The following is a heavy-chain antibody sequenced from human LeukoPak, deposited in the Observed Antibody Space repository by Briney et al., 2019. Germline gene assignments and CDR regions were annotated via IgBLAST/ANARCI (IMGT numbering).Heavy chain of an antibody. Sequence: PGGSLRLSCVASGFTFGNYVMSWVRQAPGKGLEWVSVISSSGDSAHYADSVKGRFTISRDNSKNTLYLQMNSLRAEDTAVYYCAKDSPVKKQPKSHFDYWGQGTLVTVSS. CDR3: AKDSPVKKQPKSHFDY. V-gene: IGHV3-23*01. CDR1: GFTFGNYV. D-gene: IGHD1/OR15-1a*01. J-gene: IGHJ4*02. CDR2: ISSSGDSA.